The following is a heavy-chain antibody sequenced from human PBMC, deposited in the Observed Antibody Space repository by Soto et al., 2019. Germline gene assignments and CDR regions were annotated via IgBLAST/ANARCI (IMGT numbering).Heavy chain of an antibody. CDR1: GFTFSIYE. CDR2: LLYDGSNK. V-gene: IGHV3-30-3*01. J-gene: IGHJ4*02. D-gene: IGHD1-26*01. CDR3: ARGGNRKFDY. Sequence: QVQLVESGGGVVQPGRSLRLSCAASGFTFSIYEMHWFRQAPGKGLEWVAVLLYDGSNKYYADSVEGRFTISRDISKSTLYLQMDSLKTEDSAVYYCARGGNRKFDYWGRGTLVAASS.